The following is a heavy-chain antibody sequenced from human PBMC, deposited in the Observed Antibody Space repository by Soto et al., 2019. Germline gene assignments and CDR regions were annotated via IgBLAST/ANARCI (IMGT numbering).Heavy chain of an antibody. CDR1: GGSISSGGYY. V-gene: IGHV4-31*03. Sequence: QVQLQESGPGLVKTSQTLSLPCTVSGGSISSGGYYWSWIRQHPGKGLEWIGYIYYSGSTYYNPSLKSRVTTSVDTSKNQFSLKLSSVTAADTAVYSCARNDFWSGADYWGQGTLVTVSS. CDR2: IYYSGST. D-gene: IGHD3-3*01. CDR3: ARNDFWSGADY. J-gene: IGHJ4*02.